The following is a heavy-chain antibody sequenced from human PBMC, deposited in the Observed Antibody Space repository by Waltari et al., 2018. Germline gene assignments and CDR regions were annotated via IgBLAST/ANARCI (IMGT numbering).Heavy chain of an antibody. V-gene: IGHV3-7*01. Sequence: EVQLVESGGGLVQPGGSLGISCVGSGFTFGTYWMSWVRHSPGKGLEWVANIKQNGREKSYVDSVKGRFIISRDDAQNSLYLQLNSLRAEDTAVYYCARRRGGGYWYFDLWGRGTLVTVSS. CDR2: IKQNGREK. J-gene: IGHJ2*01. D-gene: IGHD2-15*01. CDR3: ARRRGGGYWYFDL. CDR1: GFTFGTYW.